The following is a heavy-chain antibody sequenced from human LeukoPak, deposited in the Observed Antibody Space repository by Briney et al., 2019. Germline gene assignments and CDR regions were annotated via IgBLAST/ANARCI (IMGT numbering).Heavy chain of an antibody. J-gene: IGHJ6*03. Sequence: DPSETLSLTCTVSGGSISSSRYYWGWIRQPPGKGLEWIGSISYSGSTHYNPSLKSRVTVSVDTSKNQFSLKMNSVTAADTAVYYCASFYCSGGSCYQYYYYYYMDVWGKGTTVTISS. CDR2: ISYSGST. CDR1: GGSISSSRYY. V-gene: IGHV4-39*07. D-gene: IGHD2-15*01. CDR3: ASFYCSGGSCYQYYYYYYMDV.